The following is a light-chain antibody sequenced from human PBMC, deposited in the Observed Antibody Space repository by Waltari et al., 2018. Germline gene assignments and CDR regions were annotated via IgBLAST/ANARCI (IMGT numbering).Light chain of an antibody. CDR1: SSDVGGYNY. V-gene: IGLV2-8*01. J-gene: IGLJ1*01. CDR3: SSYAGSNNLV. Sequence: QSALTQPPSASGSRGQSVTISCTGTSSDVGGYNYVSWYQHHPGEAPKLMIFEVNKRPSVVPDRFSGSKAGNTASLTVSGLQAEDDADYYCSSYAGSNNLVFGTGTKVTVL. CDR2: EVN.